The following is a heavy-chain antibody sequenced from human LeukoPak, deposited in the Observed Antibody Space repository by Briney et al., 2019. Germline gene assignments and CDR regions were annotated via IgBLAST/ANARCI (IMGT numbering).Heavy chain of an antibody. CDR3: ARVGPGDC. Sequence: ASVKVSCKASGYTFTSYYMHWVRQAPGQGLEWMGIINPSGGSTSYAQKFQGRVTMTRDTSISTAYMELSRLRSDDTAVYYCARVGPGDCWGQGTLVTVSS. CDR2: INPSGGST. CDR1: GYTFTSYY. D-gene: IGHD3-10*01. V-gene: IGHV1-46*01. J-gene: IGHJ4*02.